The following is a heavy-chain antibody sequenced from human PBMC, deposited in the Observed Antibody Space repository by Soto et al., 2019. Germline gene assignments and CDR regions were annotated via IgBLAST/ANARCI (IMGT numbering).Heavy chain of an antibody. CDR1: GYSFTIYW. CDR3: ARLGNYGRYYYYGMDV. J-gene: IGHJ6*02. V-gene: IGHV5-10-1*01. CDR2: IDPSDSYT. Sequence: GESLKISCKGSGYSFTIYWISWVRQMPGKGLEWMGRIDPSDSYTNYSPSFQGHVTISADKSISTAYLQWSSLKASDTAMYYCARLGNYGRYYYYGMDVWGQGTTVTVSS. D-gene: IGHD4-17*01.